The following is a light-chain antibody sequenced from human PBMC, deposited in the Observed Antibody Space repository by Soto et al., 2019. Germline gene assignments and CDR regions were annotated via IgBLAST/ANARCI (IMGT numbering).Light chain of an antibody. J-gene: IGKJ1*01. Sequence: EIVVTQSPATLSVSPRERATLSCISSRSVSTNLAWYQQTPGQAPRLLIYGASSRATGIPDRFSGSGSGTDFTLTISRLEPEDFTVYYCQQYGSSPLWTFGQGTKVAIK. CDR2: GAS. CDR3: QQYGSSPLWT. V-gene: IGKV3-20*01. CDR1: RSVSTN.